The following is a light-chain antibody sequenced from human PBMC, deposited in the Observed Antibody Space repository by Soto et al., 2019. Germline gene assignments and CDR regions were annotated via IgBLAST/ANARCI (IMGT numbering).Light chain of an antibody. V-gene: IGKV2-28*01. CDR2: LGS. Sequence: DIVMTQSPLSLPVTPGEPASISCRSSQSLLHSNGYNYLDWYLQKPGQSPQLLIYLGSNRASGVPARYSGSGPGTDFTLKISRVEAEDVGVYYCMQALQTPYTFGQGTKLEIK. CDR1: QSLLHSNGYNY. J-gene: IGKJ2*01. CDR3: MQALQTPYT.